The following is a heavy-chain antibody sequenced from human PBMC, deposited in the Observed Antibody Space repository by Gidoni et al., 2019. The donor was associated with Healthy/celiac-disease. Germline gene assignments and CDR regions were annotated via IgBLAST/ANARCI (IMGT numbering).Heavy chain of an antibody. V-gene: IGHV4-34*01. CDR2: INHRGST. CDR1: GGSFSVYY. Sequence: QVQLQQWGAGLLKPSETLSLTCAVYGGSFSVYYWSWIRQPPGKGLEWIGEINHRGSTNYNPSLKSRVTISVDTSKNQVSLKLSFVTAADTAVYYCARVGAYCSSTSCYPGSLDYYGMDVWGQGTTVTVSS. D-gene: IGHD2-2*01. CDR3: ARVGAYCSSTSCYPGSLDYYGMDV. J-gene: IGHJ6*02.